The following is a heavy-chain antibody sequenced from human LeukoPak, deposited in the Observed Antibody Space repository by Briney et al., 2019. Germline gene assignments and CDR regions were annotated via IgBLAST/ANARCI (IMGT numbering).Heavy chain of an antibody. J-gene: IGHJ6*02. CDR2: ISYDGSNK. V-gene: IGHV3-30*18. CDR1: GFTFSSYG. CDR3: AKGGLRYFDWLPIQDYYYGMDV. D-gene: IGHD3-9*01. Sequence: GGSLRLSCAASGFTFSSYGMHWVRQAPGKGLEWVAVISYDGSNKYYADPVKGRFTISRDNSKNTLYLQMNSLRAEDTAVYYCAKGGLRYFDWLPIQDYYYGMDVWGQGTTVTVSS.